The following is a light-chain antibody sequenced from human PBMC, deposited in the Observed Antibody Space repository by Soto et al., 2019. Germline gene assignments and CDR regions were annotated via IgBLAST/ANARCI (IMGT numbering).Light chain of an antibody. V-gene: IGKV3-20*01. Sequence: IVLTQSPGTLSFSPGERAPLSCRASQSVSSSHLAWYQQKSGQAPRLLFYGGSSRATGIPDRFSGSGSGTDFTLTISRLEPEDFAVYYCQEYGTSLRTFGQGTKVDIK. CDR1: QSVSSSH. J-gene: IGKJ1*01. CDR2: GGS. CDR3: QEYGTSLRT.